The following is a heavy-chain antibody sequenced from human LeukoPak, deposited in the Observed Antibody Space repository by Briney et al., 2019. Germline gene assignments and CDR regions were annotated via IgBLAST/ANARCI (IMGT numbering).Heavy chain of an antibody. CDR1: GYTFSGYY. J-gene: IGHJ4*02. CDR3: ARADYYDSSGPPPFDY. V-gene: IGHV1-2*02. D-gene: IGHD3-22*01. Sequence: VASVKVSCKASGYTFSGYYMHWVRQAPGQGLEWMGWINPNSGGTNYAQKFQGRVTMTRDTSISTAYMELSRLRSDDTAVYYCARADYYDSSGPPPFDYWGQGTLVTVSS. CDR2: INPNSGGT.